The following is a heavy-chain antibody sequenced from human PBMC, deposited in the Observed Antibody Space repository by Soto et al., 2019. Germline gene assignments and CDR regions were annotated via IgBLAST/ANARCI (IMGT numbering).Heavy chain of an antibody. CDR3: ARDCTGTTGPNCGV. CDR2: IYSGGST. D-gene: IGHD1-1*01. CDR1: GFTVSSNY. J-gene: IGHJ4*02. V-gene: IGHV3-53*01. Sequence: EVQLVESGGGLIQPGGSLRLSCAASGFTVSSNYMSWVRQAPGKGLEWVSVIYSGGSTYYADSVKGRFTISRDNSKNTLYLQMNSLRAEDTAVYYCARDCTGTTGPNCGVWGQGTLVTVSS.